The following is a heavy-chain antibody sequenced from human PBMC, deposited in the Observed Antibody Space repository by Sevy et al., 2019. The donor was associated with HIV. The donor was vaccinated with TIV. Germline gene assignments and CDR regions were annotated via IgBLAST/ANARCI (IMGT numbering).Heavy chain of an antibody. CDR3: ARRGRSGEWGYYFDY. V-gene: IGHV4-39*02. J-gene: IGHJ4*02. CDR2: IFSSGNT. CDR1: GGSITTTTYF. D-gene: IGHD3-10*01. Sequence: SETLSLTCAVSGGSITTTTYFWDWFRQPPGKGLEWIGNIFSSGNTYYNPSLKSRVTISIDTSKNHFSLKLSSVTAADTALYYCARRGRSGEWGYYFDYWGQGTLVTVSS.